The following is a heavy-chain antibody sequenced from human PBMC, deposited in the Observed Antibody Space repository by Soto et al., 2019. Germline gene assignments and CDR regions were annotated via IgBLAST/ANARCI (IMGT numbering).Heavy chain of an antibody. J-gene: IGHJ4*02. Sequence: SVKVSCKASGGSFNTYAISWVRQAPGQGLEWMGGIIPVFGRVSYAQKFQGRVTITADKSTNTAYMQLSSLRSEDTAIYYCAASYVSGYRTFDYWGQGALVTVSS. V-gene: IGHV1-69*06. D-gene: IGHD3-10*01. CDR2: IIPVFGRV. CDR1: GGSFNTYA. CDR3: AASYVSGYRTFDY.